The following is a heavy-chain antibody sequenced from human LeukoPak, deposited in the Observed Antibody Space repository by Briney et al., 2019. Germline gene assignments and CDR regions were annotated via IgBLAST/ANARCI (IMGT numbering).Heavy chain of an antibody. CDR1: GFTFNSYW. Sequence: PGGSLRLSCTASGFTFNSYWMSWVRQAPGKGLEWVANIKQDGSEKYYVDSVKGRFTISRDNAKNSLYLQMNSLRAEDTAVYYCARAVAGTNDYWGQGTLVTVSS. J-gene: IGHJ4*02. V-gene: IGHV3-7*01. CDR2: IKQDGSEK. CDR3: ARAVAGTNDY. D-gene: IGHD6-19*01.